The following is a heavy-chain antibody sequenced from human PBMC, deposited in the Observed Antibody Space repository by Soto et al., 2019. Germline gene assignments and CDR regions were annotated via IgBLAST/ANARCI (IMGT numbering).Heavy chain of an antibody. CDR3: ARDSLPLSDIVLVPAAAIYYYGMDV. CDR1: GGSISSGDYY. D-gene: IGHD2-2*01. Sequence: PSETLSLTCTVSGGSISSGDYYWSWIRQPPGKGLEWIGYIYYSGSTYYNPSLKSRVTISVDTSKNQFSLKLSSVTAADTAVYYCARDSLPLSDIVLVPAAAIYYYGMDVWGQGTTVTVSS. CDR2: IYYSGST. V-gene: IGHV4-30-4*01. J-gene: IGHJ6*02.